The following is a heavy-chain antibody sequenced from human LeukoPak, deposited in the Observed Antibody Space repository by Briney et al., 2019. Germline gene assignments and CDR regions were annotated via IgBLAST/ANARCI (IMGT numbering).Heavy chain of an antibody. D-gene: IGHD3-22*01. CDR3: AKGLKDYYDSSGYLNWFDP. V-gene: IGHV3-23*01. Sequence: PGRSLGLSCAASGFTFSSYAMSWVRQAPGKGLEWVSAISGSGGSTYYADSVKGRFTISRDNSKNTLYLQMNSLRAEDTAVYYCAKGLKDYYDSSGYLNWFDPWGQGTLVTVSS. CDR1: GFTFSSYA. CDR2: ISGSGGST. J-gene: IGHJ5*02.